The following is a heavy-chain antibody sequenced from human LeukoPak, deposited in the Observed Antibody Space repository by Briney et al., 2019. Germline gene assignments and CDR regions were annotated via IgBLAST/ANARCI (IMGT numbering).Heavy chain of an antibody. CDR1: GFTFSSYA. J-gene: IGHJ3*02. V-gene: IGHV3-23*01. D-gene: IGHD3-22*01. CDR2: ISGSGGST. CDR3: ARDQHYYDSSGPYDAFDI. Sequence: GGSLRLSCAASGFTFSSYAMSWVRQAPGKGLEWVSAISGSGGSTYYADSVKGRFTISRDNSKNTLYLQMNSLRAEDTAVYYCARDQHYYDSSGPYDAFDIWGQGTMVTVSS.